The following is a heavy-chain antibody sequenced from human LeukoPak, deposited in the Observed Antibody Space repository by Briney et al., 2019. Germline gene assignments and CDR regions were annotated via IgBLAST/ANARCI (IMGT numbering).Heavy chain of an antibody. D-gene: IGHD6-19*01. V-gene: IGHV3-53*01. CDR3: ARDRSGSSGWGDFDY. CDR2: IYSGGST. J-gene: IGHJ4*02. Sequence: GGSLRLSCAASGFTVSSNYMSWVRQAPGEGLEWVSVIYSGGSTYYADSVKGRFTISRDNSKNTLYLQMNSLRAEDTAVYYCARDRSGSSGWGDFDYWGQGTLVTVSS. CDR1: GFTVSSNY.